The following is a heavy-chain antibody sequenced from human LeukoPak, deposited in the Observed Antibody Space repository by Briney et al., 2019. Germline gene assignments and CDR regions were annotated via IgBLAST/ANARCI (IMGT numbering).Heavy chain of an antibody. CDR3: AKGGVVSPRVSGELFFDY. CDR2: IWYDGSNK. D-gene: IGHD6-19*01. Sequence: GRSLRLSCAASGFTFSSYGMHWVRQAPGKGLEWVAVIWYDGSNKYYADSVKGRFTISRDNSKNTLYLHMNSLKAEDTALYYCAKGGVVSPRVSGELFFDYWGQGTLVTVSS. V-gene: IGHV3-33*06. J-gene: IGHJ4*02. CDR1: GFTFSSYG.